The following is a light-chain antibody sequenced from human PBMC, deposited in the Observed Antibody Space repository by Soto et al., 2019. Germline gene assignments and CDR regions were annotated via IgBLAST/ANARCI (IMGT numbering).Light chain of an antibody. CDR2: GNS. CDR1: SSNIGAGYD. CDR3: QSYDSSLIGWV. J-gene: IGLJ3*02. V-gene: IGLV1-40*01. Sequence: QLVLTQPPSVSGAPGQRVTISCTGSSSNIGAGYDVHWYQQLPGTAPKLLIYGNSNRPSGVPDRFSGSKSGTSASLAITGLQAEDEADYYCQSYDSSLIGWVFGGGTKLTVL.